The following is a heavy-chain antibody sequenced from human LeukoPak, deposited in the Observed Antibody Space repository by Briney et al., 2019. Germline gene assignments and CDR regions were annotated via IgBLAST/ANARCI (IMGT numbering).Heavy chain of an antibody. CDR2: ISYDGSNK. Sequence: GRSLRLSCAASGFTFSSYGMHWVRQAPGKGLEWVAVISYDGSNKYYADSVKGRFTISRDNSKNTLYLQMNSLRAEDTAVYYCAGTDGYSSSWYPPYFDYWGQGTLVTVSS. V-gene: IGHV3-30*03. CDR1: GFTFSSYG. D-gene: IGHD6-13*01. CDR3: AGTDGYSSSWYPPYFDY. J-gene: IGHJ4*02.